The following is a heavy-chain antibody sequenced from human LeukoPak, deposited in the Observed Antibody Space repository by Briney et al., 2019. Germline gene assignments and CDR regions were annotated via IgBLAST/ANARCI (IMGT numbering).Heavy chain of an antibody. J-gene: IGHJ4*02. CDR2: IYYSGST. V-gene: IGHV4-39*07. CDR3: AREGSGSYAVDY. D-gene: IGHD1-26*01. CDR1: GGSISSSSYY. Sequence: PSETLSLTCTVSGGSISSSSYYWGWIRQPPGKGLEWIGSIYYSGSTYYNPSLKSRVTISVDTSKNQFSLKLSSVTAADTAVYYCAREGSGSYAVDYWGQGTLVTVSS.